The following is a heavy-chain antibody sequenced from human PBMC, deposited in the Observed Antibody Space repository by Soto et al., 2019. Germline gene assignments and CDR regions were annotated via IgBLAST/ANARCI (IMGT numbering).Heavy chain of an antibody. CDR2: INHSGGT. CDR3: ASSRRSEVGDFDY. J-gene: IGHJ4*02. CDR1: GGSFSGYY. Sequence: PSETLSLTCAVYGGSFSGYYWSWIRQPPGKGLEWIGEINHSGGTNYNPSLKSRVTISVDTSKNQFSLKLSSVTAADTAVYYCASSRRSEVGDFDYWGQGTLVTVSS. V-gene: IGHV4-34*01. D-gene: IGHD1-26*01.